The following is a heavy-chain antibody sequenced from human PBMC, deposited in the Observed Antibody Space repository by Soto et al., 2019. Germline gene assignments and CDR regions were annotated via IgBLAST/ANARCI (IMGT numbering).Heavy chain of an antibody. V-gene: IGHV2-5*02. J-gene: IGHJ5*02. D-gene: IGHD3-10*01. Sequence: SGPTLVNPTQTLTMTCTFSVFSLSTRGVGVGWIRQPPGKALEWLALIYWDDDKRYSPSLKSRLTITKDTSKNQVDLTMTNMDPVDTATYYCALQYYYGSGSYYRTGWFDPWGQGTLVTVSS. CDR3: ALQYYYGSGSYYRTGWFDP. CDR2: IYWDDDK. CDR1: VFSLSTRGVG.